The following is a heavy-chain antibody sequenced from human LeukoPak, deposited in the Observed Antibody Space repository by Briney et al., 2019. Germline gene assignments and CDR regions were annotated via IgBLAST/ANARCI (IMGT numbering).Heavy chain of an antibody. V-gene: IGHV3-74*01. CDR3: ATDLG. D-gene: IGHD4-17*01. CDR1: GFTFTSYW. J-gene: IGHJ4*02. CDR2: VEHDGSRT. Sequence: PGGSLRLSCAASGFTFTSYWMHWVRQPPGKGLVWVSRVEHDGSRTAYADSVTGRFTISRDNARNMVYLQMNSLRAEDTAVYYCATDLGWGQETLVTVSS.